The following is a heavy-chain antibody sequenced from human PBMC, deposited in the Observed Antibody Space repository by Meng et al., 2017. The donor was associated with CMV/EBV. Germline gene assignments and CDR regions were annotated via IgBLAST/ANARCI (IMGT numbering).Heavy chain of an antibody. CDR2: INPNSGGT. Sequence: ASVKVSCKASGYTFTGYYMHWVRQAPGQGLEWMGWINPNSGGTNYAQKFQGRVTMTRDTSISTAYMQLSRLRSDDTAVYYCARSYCGGDCPFQHWGQGTLVTVSS. CDR1: GYTFTGYY. D-gene: IGHD2-21*01. V-gene: IGHV1-2*02. J-gene: IGHJ1*01. CDR3: ARSYCGGDCPFQH.